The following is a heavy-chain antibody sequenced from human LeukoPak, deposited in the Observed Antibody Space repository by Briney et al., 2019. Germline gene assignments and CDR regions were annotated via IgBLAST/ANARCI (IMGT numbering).Heavy chain of an antibody. Sequence: GGSLRLSCAASGFTFSSYEMNWVRQAPGKGLEWVSYISSSGSTIYYADSVKGRFTISRDNAKNSLYLQMSSLRAEDTAVYYCARAYGDYDFDYWGQGTLVTVSS. V-gene: IGHV3-48*03. D-gene: IGHD4-17*01. CDR2: ISSSGSTI. J-gene: IGHJ4*02. CDR3: ARAYGDYDFDY. CDR1: GFTFSSYE.